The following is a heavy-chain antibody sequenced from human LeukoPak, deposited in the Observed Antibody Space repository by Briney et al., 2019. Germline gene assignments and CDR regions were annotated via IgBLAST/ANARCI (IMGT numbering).Heavy chain of an antibody. CDR2: ISSGSSYI. CDR3: ARLTGNYGDY. V-gene: IGHV3-21*01. D-gene: IGHD3-10*01. CDR1: GFTFSSYG. J-gene: IGHJ4*02. Sequence: PGRSLRLSCAASGFTFSSYGMHWVRQAPGKGLEWVSSISSGSSYIYHADSVKGRFTISRENAKNSLYLQMDSLRAEDTAVYYCARLTGNYGDYWGQGTLVTVSS.